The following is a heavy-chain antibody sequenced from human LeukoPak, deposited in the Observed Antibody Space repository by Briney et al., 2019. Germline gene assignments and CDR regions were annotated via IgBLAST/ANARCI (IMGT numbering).Heavy chain of an antibody. J-gene: IGHJ4*02. V-gene: IGHV3-7*01. Sequence: GGSLRLSCAASGFTFSSYWMSWVRQAPGKGLEWVANIKQDGSEKYYVDSVKGRFTISRDNAKNSLYLQMNSLRAEDTAVYYCARDLTGYYYDSSGYYSPDSFDYWGQGTLVTVSS. CDR2: IKQDGSEK. CDR1: GFTFSSYW. D-gene: IGHD3-22*01. CDR3: ARDLTGYYYDSSGYYSPDSFDY.